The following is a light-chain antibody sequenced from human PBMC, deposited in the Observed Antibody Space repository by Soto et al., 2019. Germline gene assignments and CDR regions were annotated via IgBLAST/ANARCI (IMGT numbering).Light chain of an antibody. CDR1: QSINIY. V-gene: IGKV1-39*01. J-gene: IGKJ2*01. CDR2: GAS. CDR3: QQSYRSPYT. Sequence: IQMTQSPSSLSASVGDCVTVTCRASQSINIYLNWYQQKPGKAPTLLIYGASSLQSGVPSRFTGGGSRTDFTLTISSLQPEDFATYYCQQSYRSPYTFGQGTKLEIK.